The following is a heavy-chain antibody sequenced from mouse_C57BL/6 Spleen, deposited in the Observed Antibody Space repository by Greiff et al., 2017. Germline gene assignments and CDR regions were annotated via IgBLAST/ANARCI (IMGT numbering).Heavy chain of an antibody. CDR2: IHPNSGST. CDR1: GYTFTSYW. V-gene: IGHV1-64*01. D-gene: IGHD2-4*01. CDR3: ARSGLRRDPAMDY. Sequence: QVQLQQPGAELVKPGASVKLSCKASGYTFTSYWMHWVKQRPGQGLEWIGMIHPNSGSTNYNEKFKSKATLTVGKSSRTAYMQLSSLTSEYSAVYYCARSGLRRDPAMDYWGQRTSVTVSS. J-gene: IGHJ4*01.